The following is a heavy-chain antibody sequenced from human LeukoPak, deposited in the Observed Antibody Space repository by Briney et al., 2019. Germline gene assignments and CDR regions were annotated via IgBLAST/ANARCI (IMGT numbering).Heavy chain of an antibody. CDR3: ARLGYDYLLYYYMDV. Sequence: SETLSPTCAVSGYSISSGYYWGWIRQSPGKGLEWIGSIYHSGSTYYNPSLKSRVTISVDTSKNQFSLKLSSVTAADTAVYYCARLGYDYLLYYYMDVWGKGTTVTVSS. D-gene: IGHD4-11*01. V-gene: IGHV4-38-2*01. CDR2: IYHSGST. J-gene: IGHJ6*03. CDR1: GYSISSGYY.